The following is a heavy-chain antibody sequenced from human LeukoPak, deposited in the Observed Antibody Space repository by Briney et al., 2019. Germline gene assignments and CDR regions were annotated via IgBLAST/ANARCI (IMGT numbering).Heavy chain of an antibody. CDR1: GFTFSSYS. Sequence: GSLRLSCAASGFTFSSYSMSWVRQAPGKGLDWIGEINHSGGTNYNPSLKSRVTISVDTSKNQLSLNLSSVTAADTAVYYCARNWGSRYYFDYWGQGTLVTVSS. J-gene: IGHJ4*02. D-gene: IGHD7-27*01. V-gene: IGHV4-34*01. CDR2: INHSGGT. CDR3: ARNWGSRYYFDY.